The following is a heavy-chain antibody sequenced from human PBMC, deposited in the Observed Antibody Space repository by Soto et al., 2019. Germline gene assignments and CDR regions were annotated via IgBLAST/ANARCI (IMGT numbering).Heavy chain of an antibody. J-gene: IGHJ4*01. CDR1: GFTVSANY. CDR3: TRDLDDFGSFDF. CDR2: IYSGGST. V-gene: IGHV3-53*01. D-gene: IGHD3-10*01. Sequence: PGGSLRLSCAASGFTVSANYMNWARQAPGKGLEWVSVIYSGGSTYYADSVKGRFTISRDNSKNTLYLQMDSLRAEDTAVYYCTRDLDDFGSFDFWGHGTLVTVSS.